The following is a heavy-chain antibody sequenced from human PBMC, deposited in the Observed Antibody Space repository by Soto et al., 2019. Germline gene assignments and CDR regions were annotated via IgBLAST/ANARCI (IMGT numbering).Heavy chain of an antibody. V-gene: IGHV3-74*01. D-gene: IGHD5-18*01. CDR2: INSDGSSI. J-gene: IGHJ6*02. Sequence: EVQLVESGGGLVQPGGSVRLSCAASKFTITSYWMHWVRQAPGKGLVWVSRINSDGSSISYADAVKSRFTISRDNAKNPLYLQMNSLRVEDTAVYYCAREVSHGYVLRGMDVWGQGTTVTVFS. CDR1: KFTITSYW. CDR3: AREVSHGYVLRGMDV.